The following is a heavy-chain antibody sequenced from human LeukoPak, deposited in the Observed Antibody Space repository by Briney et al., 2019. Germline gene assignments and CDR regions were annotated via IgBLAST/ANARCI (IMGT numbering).Heavy chain of an antibody. Sequence: GASVKVSCKASGYTLTSYYMHWVRQAPGQGLEWMGIINPSGGSTSYAQKFQGRVTMTRDTSTSTVYMELSSLRSEDTAVYYCARDGGVGYSRASAWFDPWGQGTLVTVSS. CDR3: ARDGGVGYSRASAWFDP. V-gene: IGHV1-46*01. D-gene: IGHD4-11*01. J-gene: IGHJ5*02. CDR2: INPSGGST. CDR1: GYTLTSYY.